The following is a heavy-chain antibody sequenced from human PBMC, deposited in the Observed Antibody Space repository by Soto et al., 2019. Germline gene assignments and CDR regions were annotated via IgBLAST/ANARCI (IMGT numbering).Heavy chain of an antibody. J-gene: IGHJ4*02. Sequence: SVKVSCKDSGGLFSSFAISWVRQAPGQGLEWMGGIIPVFGTTNYAQKFQGRVTITADESTNTAYMELSSLTSDDTAMYYCARGGGPYVWFNEFWGQGTKVTVYS. D-gene: IGHD3-16*01. V-gene: IGHV1-69*13. CDR1: GGLFSSFA. CDR2: IIPVFGTT. CDR3: ARGGGPYVWFNEF.